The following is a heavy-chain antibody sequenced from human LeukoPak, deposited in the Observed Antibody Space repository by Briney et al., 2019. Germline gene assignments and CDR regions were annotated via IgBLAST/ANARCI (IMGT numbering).Heavy chain of an antibody. CDR3: AREYCSGGTCYLPGY. CDR2: ISTSSSYT. CDR1: GFTFSDYY. Sequence: GGSLRLSCAASGFTFSDYYMSWIRQAPGKGLEWLSYISTSSSYTNYVESVKGRFTISRDNAKNSVYLQMNSLRAEDTAVYYCAREYCSGGTCYLPGYWGQGTLVTVSS. D-gene: IGHD2-15*01. J-gene: IGHJ4*02. V-gene: IGHV3-11*05.